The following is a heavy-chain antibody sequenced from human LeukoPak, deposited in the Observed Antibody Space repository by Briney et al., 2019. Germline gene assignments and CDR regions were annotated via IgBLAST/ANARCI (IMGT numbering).Heavy chain of an antibody. D-gene: IGHD3-22*01. J-gene: IGHJ4*02. V-gene: IGHV3-33*08. CDR2: IWYDGSNK. Sequence: GGSLRLSCAASGFTFSSYGMHWVRQAPGKGLEWVAVIWYDGSNKYYADSVKGRFTISRDNSKNTLYLQMNSLRAEDTAVYYCARGDYDISGYTLPLGYWGQGTLVTVSS. CDR3: ARGDYDISGYTLPLGY. CDR1: GFTFSSYG.